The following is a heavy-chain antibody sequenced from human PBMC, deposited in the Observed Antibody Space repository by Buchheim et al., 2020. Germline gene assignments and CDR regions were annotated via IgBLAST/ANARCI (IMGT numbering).Heavy chain of an antibody. V-gene: IGHV1-8*02. D-gene: IGHD3-22*01. Sequence: QVQLVQSGAEVKKPGASVKVSCKASGYTVTSYDIHWVRQATGQGLEWMGWMNLRSGNTVYAQRFQGRVTMTRDTSISTAYMEVSSLTSDDTAVYYCARGAFYNDISGHNRYYAFDVWGQGT. CDR1: GYTVTSYD. CDR2: MNLRSGNT. CDR3: ARGAFYNDISGHNRYYAFDV. J-gene: IGHJ4*02.